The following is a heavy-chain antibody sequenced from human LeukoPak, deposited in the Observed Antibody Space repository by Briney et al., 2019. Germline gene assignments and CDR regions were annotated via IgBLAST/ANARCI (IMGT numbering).Heavy chain of an antibody. CDR3: ARATVANGDWFDP. D-gene: IGHD4-17*01. J-gene: IGHJ5*02. Sequence: ASVKVSCKASGYTFTSYDINWVRQATGQGLEWMGWMNPNSGNTGYAQKFQGRVTMTRNTSISTAYMELSSLRSEDTAVYYCARATVANGDWFDPWGQGTLATVSS. V-gene: IGHV1-8*01. CDR2: MNPNSGNT. CDR1: GYTFTSYD.